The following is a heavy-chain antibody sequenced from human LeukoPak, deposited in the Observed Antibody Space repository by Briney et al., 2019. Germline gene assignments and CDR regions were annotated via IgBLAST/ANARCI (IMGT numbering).Heavy chain of an antibody. J-gene: IGHJ4*02. Sequence: GGSLRLSCAASGFTFSNSGMSWVRQAPGKGLEWVSSITGSGASTYYADSVKGRFTISRDNSKNTLYLQMNSLKAEDTALYYCATRAPYYFDYWGQGTPVTVSS. CDR3: ATRAPYYFDY. CDR1: GFTFSNSG. D-gene: IGHD3-16*01. CDR2: ITGSGAST. V-gene: IGHV3-23*01.